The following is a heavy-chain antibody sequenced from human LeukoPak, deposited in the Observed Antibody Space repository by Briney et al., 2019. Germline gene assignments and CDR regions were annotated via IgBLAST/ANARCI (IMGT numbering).Heavy chain of an antibody. CDR2: ISPSGGST. Sequence: ASVKVSCKASGYTFTSYYMHWVRQAPGQGLEWMGIISPSGGSTSYAQKFQGRVTMTRDMSTSTVYMEVSSLRSEDTAVYYCARDSGYSGYDHIRGDYWGQGTLVIVSS. V-gene: IGHV1-46*01. J-gene: IGHJ4*02. CDR1: GYTFTSYY. CDR3: ARDSGYSGYDHIRGDY. D-gene: IGHD5-12*01.